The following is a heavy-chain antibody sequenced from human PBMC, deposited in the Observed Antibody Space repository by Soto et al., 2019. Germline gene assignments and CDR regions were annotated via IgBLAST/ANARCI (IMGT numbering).Heavy chain of an antibody. J-gene: IGHJ5*02. V-gene: IGHV1-18*04. CDR3: ARDSTARLAWFDP. Sequence: ASVKVSCKASGYTFTTYDITWVRQAPGRGLEWMGWISGYNGNTKYAPRLQGRVTLTTETSTSTAYMELRSLTSDDTAVYYCARDSTARLAWFDPWGQGTPVTVSS. CDR1: GYTFTTYD. D-gene: IGHD6-6*01. CDR2: ISGYNGNT.